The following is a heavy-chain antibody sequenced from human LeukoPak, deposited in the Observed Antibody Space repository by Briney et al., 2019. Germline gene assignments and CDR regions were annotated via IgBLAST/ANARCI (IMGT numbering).Heavy chain of an antibody. J-gene: IGHJ3*02. V-gene: IGHV4-38-2*02. Sequence: PSETLSLTCTVSGYSISSGYYWGWIRQPPGKGLEWIGSIYHSGSTYYNPSLKSRVTISVDTSKNQFSLKLSSVTAADTAVYYCASSIDDSSGYTIWGQGTMVTVSS. CDR3: ASSIDDSSGYTI. CDR1: GYSISSGYY. D-gene: IGHD3-22*01. CDR2: IYHSGST.